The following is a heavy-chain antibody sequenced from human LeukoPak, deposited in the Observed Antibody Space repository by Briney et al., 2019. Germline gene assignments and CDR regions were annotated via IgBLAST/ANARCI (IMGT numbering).Heavy chain of an antibody. J-gene: IGHJ4*02. V-gene: IGHV3-30*03. D-gene: IGHD2-2*01. Sequence: GGSLRLSCAASGFTFSSYGMHWVRQAPGKGLEWVAVISYDGSNKYYADPVKGRFTISRDNSKNTLYLQMNSLRAEDTAVYYCAIGGRYCSSTSCYANAFDYWGQGTLVTVSS. CDR1: GFTFSSYG. CDR2: ISYDGSNK. CDR3: AIGGRYCSSTSCYANAFDY.